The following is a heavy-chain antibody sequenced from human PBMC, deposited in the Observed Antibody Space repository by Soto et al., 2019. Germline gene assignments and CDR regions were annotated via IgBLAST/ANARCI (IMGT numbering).Heavy chain of an antibody. V-gene: IGHV1-69*05. CDR1: GGTFSSYA. D-gene: IGHD5-18*01. CDR3: ARGWTRGYSYGPGY. Sequence: SVKVSCKASGGTFSSYAISWARQAPEQGLEWMGGIIPIFGTANYAQKFQGRVTMTRDTSISTAYMELSRLRSDDTAVYYCARGWTRGYSYGPGYWGQGTLVTVSS. J-gene: IGHJ4*02. CDR2: IIPIFGTA.